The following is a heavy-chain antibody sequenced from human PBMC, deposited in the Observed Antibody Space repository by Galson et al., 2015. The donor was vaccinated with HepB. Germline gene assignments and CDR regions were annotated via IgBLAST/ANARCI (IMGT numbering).Heavy chain of an antibody. J-gene: IGHJ4*02. V-gene: IGHV3-9*01. CDR3: VKSTGTPFYYDSSGYYSLES. Sequence: SLRLSCAASGFRFDDYVMHWVRQPPGKGLEWVSGMSWNGGSMGYADSVKGRFTISRDNVKNSLYLQTNSLRPEDTAFYFCVKSTGTPFYYDSSGYYSLESWGQGILVTVSS. CDR2: MSWNGGSM. D-gene: IGHD3-22*01. CDR1: GFRFDDYV.